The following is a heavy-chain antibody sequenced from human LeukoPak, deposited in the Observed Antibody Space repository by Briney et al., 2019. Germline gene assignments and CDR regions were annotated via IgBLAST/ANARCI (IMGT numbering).Heavy chain of an antibody. CDR2: IKQDGSEK. CDR1: GFTFSSYW. D-gene: IGHD1-1*01. Sequence: GGSLSLSCAASGFTFSSYWMSWVRQAPGKGLEWVANIKQDGSEKYYVDSVKGRFTISRDNAKNSLYLQMNSLRAEDTAVYYCASSPSERELDYWGQGTLVTVSS. V-gene: IGHV3-7*01. J-gene: IGHJ4*02. CDR3: ASSPSERELDY.